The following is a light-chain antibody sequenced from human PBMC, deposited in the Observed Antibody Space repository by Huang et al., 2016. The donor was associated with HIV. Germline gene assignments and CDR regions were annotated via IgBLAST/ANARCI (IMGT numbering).Light chain of an antibody. Sequence: DIIMTQSPDSLAVSLGERATLNCRSSQSVYSSSTSKDYMALFQQKPGQPPRFLLFWAATREAGVPDRFSGSGSGTHFTLTIANLEAEDAAIYYCQQYYSSPQTFGQGTKV. CDR1: QSVYSSSTSKDY. CDR3: QQYYSSPQT. CDR2: WAA. J-gene: IGKJ1*01. V-gene: IGKV4-1*01.